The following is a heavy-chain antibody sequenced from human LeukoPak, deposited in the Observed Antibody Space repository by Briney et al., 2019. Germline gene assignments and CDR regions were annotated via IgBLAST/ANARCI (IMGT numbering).Heavy chain of an antibody. V-gene: IGHV1-69*06. D-gene: IGHD3-22*01. CDR2: IIPIFGTA. Sequence: GASVKVSCKASGGTFSSYAISWVRQAPGQGLEWMGGIIPIFGTANYAQKFQGRVTITADKSTSTAYMELSSLRSEDTAVYYCATGSEVVVITTGLDYWGQGTLVTVSS. J-gene: IGHJ4*02. CDR1: GGTFSSYA. CDR3: ATGSEVVVITTGLDY.